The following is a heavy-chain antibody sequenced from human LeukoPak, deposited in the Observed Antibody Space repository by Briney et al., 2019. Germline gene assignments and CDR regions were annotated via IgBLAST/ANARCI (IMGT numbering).Heavy chain of an antibody. CDR1: GFTVSSSH. V-gene: IGHV3-53*01. Sequence: GGSLRLSCAASGFTVSSSHMTWVRQAVGKGLEWVSFTYSGGDTSYADSVKGRFTISRDNSKNTLYLQMNSLRAEDTAVYYCARVHNYVFENWGQGALVTVSS. CDR3: ARVHNYVFEN. CDR2: TYSGGDT. D-gene: IGHD3-10*02. J-gene: IGHJ4*02.